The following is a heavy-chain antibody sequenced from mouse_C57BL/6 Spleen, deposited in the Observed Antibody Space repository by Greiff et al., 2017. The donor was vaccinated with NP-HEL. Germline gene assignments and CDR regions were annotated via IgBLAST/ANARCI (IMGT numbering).Heavy chain of an antibody. CDR1: GYAFSSYW. J-gene: IGHJ2*01. V-gene: IGHV1-82*01. Sequence: QVQLQQSGPELVKPGASVKISCKASGYAFSSYWMNWVKQRPGKGLEWIGRIYPGDGDTNYNGKFKGKATLTADKSSSTADMQLSSLTSEDSAVYVGAREGDGYSYYFDYGGQGTTLTVSS. CDR3: AREGDGYSYYFDY. D-gene: IGHD2-3*01. CDR2: IYPGDGDT.